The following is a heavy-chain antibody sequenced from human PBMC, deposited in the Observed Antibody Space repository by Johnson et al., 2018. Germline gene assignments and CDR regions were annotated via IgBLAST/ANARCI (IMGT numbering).Heavy chain of an antibody. J-gene: IGHJ6*03. V-gene: IGHV4-59*01. CDR3: ARGSSWNMDG. Sequence: QVQLQESGPGLVKPSETLSLTCTVSGSSISSYYWSWIRQPPGKGLEWICFIYDRGSTTYNPSLKSRVTISVDTSKNQISLKVNSVPAAYTAVYYWARGSSWNMDGGGKGTTVTVSS. CDR2: IYDRGST. D-gene: IGHD6-13*01. CDR1: GSSISSYY.